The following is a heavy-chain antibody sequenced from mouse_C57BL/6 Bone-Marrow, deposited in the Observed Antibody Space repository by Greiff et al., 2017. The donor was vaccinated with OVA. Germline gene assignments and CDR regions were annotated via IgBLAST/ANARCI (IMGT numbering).Heavy chain of an antibody. CDR1: GFTFSDYY. J-gene: IGHJ3*01. D-gene: IGHD3-2*02. CDR3: ARLDSSGPFAY. Sequence: EVQVVESEGGLVQPGSSMKLSCTASGFTFSDYYMAWVRQVPEKGLEWVANINYDGSSTYYLDSLKSRFIISRDNAKNILYLQMSSLKSEDTATYYCARLDSSGPFAYWGQGTLVTVSA. CDR2: INYDGSST. V-gene: IGHV5-16*01.